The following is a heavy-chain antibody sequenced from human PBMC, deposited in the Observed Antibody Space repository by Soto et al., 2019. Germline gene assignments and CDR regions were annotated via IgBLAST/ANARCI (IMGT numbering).Heavy chain of an antibody. J-gene: IGHJ6*02. CDR1: GFTFSSYA. CDR3: AYRSGGSHAPPYYYYGMDV. Sequence: QVQLVESGGGVVQPGRSLRLSCAASGFTFSSYAMHWVRQAPGKGLEWVAVISYDGSNKYYADSVKGRFTISRDNSKNTLYLQMNSLRAEDTAVYYCAYRSGGSHAPPYYYYGMDVWGQGTTVTVSS. CDR2: ISYDGSNK. D-gene: IGHD2-15*01. V-gene: IGHV3-30-3*01.